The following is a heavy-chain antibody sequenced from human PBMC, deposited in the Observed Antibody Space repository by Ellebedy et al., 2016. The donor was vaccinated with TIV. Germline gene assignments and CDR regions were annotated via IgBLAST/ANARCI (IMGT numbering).Heavy chain of an antibody. D-gene: IGHD1-14*01. Sequence: ASVKVSXXASGGTLIGYAISWVRQAPGQGLEWMGIIIPSTTMTSYAQKFQGRVTMTTDTSTGTVYMEVSSLRSEDTAIYYCARESPRIKYFDFWGQGTLVTVSS. J-gene: IGHJ4*02. CDR2: IIPSTTMT. CDR1: GGTLIGYA. CDR3: ARESPRIKYFDF. V-gene: IGHV1-46*01.